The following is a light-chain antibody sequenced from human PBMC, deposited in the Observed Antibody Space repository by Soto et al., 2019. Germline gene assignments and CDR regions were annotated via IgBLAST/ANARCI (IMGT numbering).Light chain of an antibody. CDR3: QQYGSSPPIT. CDR2: GAS. Sequence: EIVLTQSPGTLSLSPGERATLSCRASQSVSSSYLAWYQQKPGQAPRLLIYGASSRATGIPGRFSGSGSGTDFILTISRLEPEDFAVYYCQQYGSSPPITFGQGTRLEIK. J-gene: IGKJ5*01. V-gene: IGKV3-20*01. CDR1: QSVSSSY.